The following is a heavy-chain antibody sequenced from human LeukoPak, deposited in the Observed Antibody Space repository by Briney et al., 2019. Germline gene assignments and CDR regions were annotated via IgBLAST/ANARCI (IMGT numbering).Heavy chain of an antibody. D-gene: IGHD6-19*01. CDR2: IKEDGSEK. CDR1: GFTFNIYW. V-gene: IGHV3-7*03. CDR3: AKDQYSSGWYDY. Sequence: PGGSLRLSCAASGFTFNIYWMNWVRQAPGKGLEWVANIKEDGSEKYYVDSVKGRFTISRDNSKNTLYLQMNSLRAEDTAVYYCAKDQYSSGWYDYWGQGTLVTVSS. J-gene: IGHJ4*02.